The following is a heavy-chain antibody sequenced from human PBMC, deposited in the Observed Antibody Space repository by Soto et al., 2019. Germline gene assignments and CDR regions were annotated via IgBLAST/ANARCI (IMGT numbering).Heavy chain of an antibody. CDR3: AKDPTGFYYDSTGYPFDY. D-gene: IGHD3-22*01. Sequence: PGGSLRLSCTASGFTFGDYAMSWFRQAPGKGLEWVGFIRSKTDGGTTDYAAPVKGRFTISRDDSKNTLYLQMNSLKTEDTAVYYFAKDPTGFYYDSTGYPFDYWGQGTLVTVSS. V-gene: IGHV3-49*03. CDR1: GFTFGDYA. J-gene: IGHJ4*02. CDR2: IRSKTDGGTT.